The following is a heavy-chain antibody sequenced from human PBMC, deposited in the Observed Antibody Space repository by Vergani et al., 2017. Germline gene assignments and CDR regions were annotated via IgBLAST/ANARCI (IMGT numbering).Heavy chain of an antibody. CDR3: AKVPRLQLWSPHFDY. J-gene: IGHJ4*02. Sequence: EVQLLESGGGLVQPGGSLRLSCAASGFTFSSYAMSWVRQAPGKGLEWVSAISGSGGSTYYADSVKGRFTISRENSKTTLYLQMNSLRAEDTAVYYCAKVPRLQLWSPHFDYWGQGTLVTVSS. CDR2: ISGSGGST. D-gene: IGHD5-18*01. CDR1: GFTFSSYA. V-gene: IGHV3-23*01.